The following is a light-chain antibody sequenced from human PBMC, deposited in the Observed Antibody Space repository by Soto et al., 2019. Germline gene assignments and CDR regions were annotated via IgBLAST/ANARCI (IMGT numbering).Light chain of an antibody. CDR1: QDISNY. Sequence: DIQMTQSPSSLSASVGDRVTITCQASQDISNYLNWYQQKPGKAPKLLIYDASNLETGVPSRFSGSGSGTDFTFTISSLQPEDIATYYCQQYNSYSPKFGQGTKVDI. V-gene: IGKV1-33*01. J-gene: IGKJ1*01. CDR2: DAS. CDR3: QQYNSYSPK.